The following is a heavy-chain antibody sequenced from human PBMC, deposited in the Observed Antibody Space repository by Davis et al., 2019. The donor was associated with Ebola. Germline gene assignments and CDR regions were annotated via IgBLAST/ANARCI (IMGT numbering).Heavy chain of an antibody. J-gene: IGHJ4*02. CDR3: ARGNYDFWSGYYTGFDY. V-gene: IGHV3-33*01. Sequence: GESLKISCAASGFTFSSYGMHWVRQAPGKGLEWLAVIWYDGSNKYYADSVKGRFTISRDNSKNTLYLQMGSLRAEDMAVYYCARGNYDFWSGYYTGFDYWGQGTLVTVSS. D-gene: IGHD3-3*01. CDR2: IWYDGSNK. CDR1: GFTFSSYG.